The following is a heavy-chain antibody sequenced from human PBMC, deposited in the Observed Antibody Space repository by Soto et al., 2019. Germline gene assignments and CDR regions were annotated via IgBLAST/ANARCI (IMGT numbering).Heavy chain of an antibody. Sequence: EVQLLESGGGLVQPGGSLRLSCAASGFTFSSYAMSWVRQAPGKGLEWVSAISGSGGSTYYADSVKGRFTISRDNSKNTLYLQMNSLRAEDTAVYYCAKGSLDCSSTSCYVDYYYGMDVWGQGTTGTVSS. D-gene: IGHD2-2*01. J-gene: IGHJ6*02. CDR3: AKGSLDCSSTSCYVDYYYGMDV. V-gene: IGHV3-23*01. CDR1: GFTFSSYA. CDR2: ISGSGGST.